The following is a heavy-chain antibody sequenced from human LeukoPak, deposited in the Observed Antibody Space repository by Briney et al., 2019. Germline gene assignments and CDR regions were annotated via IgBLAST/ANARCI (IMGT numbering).Heavy chain of an antibody. J-gene: IGHJ4*02. V-gene: IGHV1-69*05. CDR1: GGTFSSYA. Sequence: SVKVSCKASGGTFSSYAISWVRQAPGQGLEWMGRIIPIFGTANYAQKFQGRVTLTTDESTSTAYMELSSLRSEDTAVYYCARDRNCGGDCFGYWGQGTLVTVSS. D-gene: IGHD2-21*01. CDR3: ARDRNCGGDCFGY. CDR2: IIPIFGTA.